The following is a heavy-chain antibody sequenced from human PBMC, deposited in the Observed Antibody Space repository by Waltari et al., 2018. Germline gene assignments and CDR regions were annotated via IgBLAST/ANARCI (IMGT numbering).Heavy chain of an antibody. Sequence: QVQLQESGPGLVKPSQTLSLTCTVSGGSISSGSYYWSWIRQPAGKGLEWIGRIYTSGSTNYNPSLKRRVTISVDTSKNQFSLKLSSVTAADTAVYYCARMVYAIPWFDPWGQGTLVTVSS. CDR1: GGSISSGSYY. V-gene: IGHV4-61*02. CDR3: ARMVYAIPWFDP. D-gene: IGHD2-8*01. CDR2: IYTSGST. J-gene: IGHJ5*02.